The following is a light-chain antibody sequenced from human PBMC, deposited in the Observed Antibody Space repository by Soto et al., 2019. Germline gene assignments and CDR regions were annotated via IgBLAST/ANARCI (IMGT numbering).Light chain of an antibody. Sequence: AIRMTQSPYSLSASTGDRVTITCLASQGISSYLAWYQQKPGKAPKLLIYAASTLQSGVPARFSGSGSGTDFTLTISCLQSEDFATYYCQQYYSYPPYTFGQGTKLEIK. CDR3: QQYYSYPPYT. CDR1: QGISSY. V-gene: IGKV1-8*01. CDR2: AAS. J-gene: IGKJ2*01.